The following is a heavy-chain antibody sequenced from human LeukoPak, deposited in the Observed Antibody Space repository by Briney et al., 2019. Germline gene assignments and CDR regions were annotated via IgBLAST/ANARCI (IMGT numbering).Heavy chain of an antibody. D-gene: IGHD3-3*01. V-gene: IGHV3-20*04. CDR3: AREGVRITIFGVVTRDAFDI. CDR1: GFTFDDYG. Sequence: GGSLRLSCAASGFTFDDYGMSWVRQAPGKGLEWVSGINWNGGSTGYADSVKGRFTISRDNAKNSLYLQMNSLRAEDTALYYCAREGVRITIFGVVTRDAFDIWGQGTMVTVSS. CDR2: INWNGGST. J-gene: IGHJ3*02.